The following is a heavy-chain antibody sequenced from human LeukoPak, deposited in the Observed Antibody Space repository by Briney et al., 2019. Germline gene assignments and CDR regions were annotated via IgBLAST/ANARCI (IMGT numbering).Heavy chain of an antibody. V-gene: IGHV3-23*01. J-gene: IGHJ4*02. CDR2: ISGSGGST. Sequence: GGSLRLSCAASGFTFSSYGMNWVRQAPGKGLEWVSAISGSGGSTYYADSVKGRFTISRDNSKNTLYLQMNSLRAEDTAVYYCAKAAGYSGSSTAYWGQGTLVSVSS. D-gene: IGHD1-26*01. CDR3: AKAAGYSGSSTAY. CDR1: GFTFSSYG.